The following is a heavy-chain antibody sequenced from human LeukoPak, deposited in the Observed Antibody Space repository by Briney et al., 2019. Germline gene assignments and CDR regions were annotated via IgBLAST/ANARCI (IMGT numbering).Heavy chain of an antibody. CDR2: ISSSGSTI. CDR3: ARDINSYGYG. D-gene: IGHD5-18*01. J-gene: IGHJ4*02. V-gene: IGHV3-48*03. Sequence: TGVSRRRSCEPSGFSFGSYERNRVRQATGMGLEWVSYISSSGSTIDYADSVKGRFTISRDNAKNSLYLQMNSLGAEDTAVYYCARDINSYGYGWGQGTLVTVSS. CDR1: GFSFGSYE.